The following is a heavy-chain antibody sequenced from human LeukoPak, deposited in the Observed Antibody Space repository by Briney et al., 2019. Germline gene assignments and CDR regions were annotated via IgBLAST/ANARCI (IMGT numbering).Heavy chain of an antibody. D-gene: IGHD2-15*01. CDR1: GFTFISYA. J-gene: IGHJ6*02. V-gene: IGHV3-30-3*01. CDR2: ISYDGSNK. Sequence: PGGSLRLSCAASGFTFISYAMNWVRQAPGKGLEGVAVISYDGSNKYYADSVKGRFTISRDNSKNTLYLQMNSLRAEDTAVYYCAREYCSGGSCYSDYYYYGMDVWGQGTTVTVSS. CDR3: AREYCSGGSCYSDYYYYGMDV.